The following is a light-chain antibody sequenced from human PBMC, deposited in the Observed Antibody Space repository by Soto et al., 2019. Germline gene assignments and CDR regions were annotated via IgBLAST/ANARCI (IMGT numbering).Light chain of an antibody. CDR1: SSNIGSYT. CDR2: SND. V-gene: IGLV1-44*01. J-gene: IGLJ2*01. Sequence: QSVLTQPPSASGTPGQRVTISCSGSSSNIGSYTVNWYQQLPGTAPKLLIYSNDQRPSGVPDRISGSKSGTSASLAISGLHFEDEADYYCAAWDDSLNGPVVFGGGTQLTVL. CDR3: AAWDDSLNGPVV.